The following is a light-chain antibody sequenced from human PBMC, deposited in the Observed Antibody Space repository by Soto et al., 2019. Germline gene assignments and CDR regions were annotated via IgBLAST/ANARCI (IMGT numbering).Light chain of an antibody. CDR2: EVS. V-gene: IGLV2-14*01. J-gene: IGLJ2*01. CDR1: SSDDGGYNY. CDR3: SSYTSTSTPVV. Sequence: QSALTQPASVSGSPGQSITISCIGTSSDDGGYNYVSWYQLHPGKAPKLMIYEVSNRPSGVSNRFSGSKSGNTASLTISGLQAEDEADYYCSSYTSTSTPVVFGGGTQLTVL.